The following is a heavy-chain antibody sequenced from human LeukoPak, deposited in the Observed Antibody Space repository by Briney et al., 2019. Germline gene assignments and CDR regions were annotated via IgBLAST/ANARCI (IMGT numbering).Heavy chain of an antibody. V-gene: IGHV1-69*13. CDR2: IIPIFGTA. Sequence: ASVKVSCKASGGIFSSYAISWVRQAPGQGLEWMGGIIPIFGTANYAQKFRGRVAITADDSTSTAYMELSSLRSEDTAVYYCARQPMPRSTFDYWGQGTLVTVSS. D-gene: IGHD1-1*01. CDR3: ARQPMPRSTFDY. J-gene: IGHJ4*02. CDR1: GGIFSSYA.